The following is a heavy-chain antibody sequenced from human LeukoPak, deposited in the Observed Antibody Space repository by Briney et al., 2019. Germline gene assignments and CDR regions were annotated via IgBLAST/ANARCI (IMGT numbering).Heavy chain of an antibody. D-gene: IGHD2-21*02. Sequence: ASVKVSCKASGYTFSGFAINWVRQAPGQGLEWMGWISPYNENTNYAQKFQGRVTMTTDKSTSTTYMELTSLTSDDSAIYYCARSSEWGPLAVGTFYFESCGQGTLVTVSS. V-gene: IGHV1-18*01. J-gene: IGHJ4*02. CDR3: ARSSEWGPLAVGTFYFES. CDR2: ISPYNENT. CDR1: GYTFSGFA.